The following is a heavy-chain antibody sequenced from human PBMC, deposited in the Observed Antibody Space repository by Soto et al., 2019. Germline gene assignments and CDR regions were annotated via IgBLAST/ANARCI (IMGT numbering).Heavy chain of an antibody. CDR3: ARGRRTAVTIDY. CDR1: GGSFSGYY. CDR2: IDHSGST. Sequence: QVQLQQWGAGLLKPSETLSLTCAVYGGSFSGYYWSWIRQPPGKGLEWIGEIDHSGSTNYNPSLKSRVTISVATSKNQFSLKLNSVTAADTAVYYCARGRRTAVTIDYWGQGTLVTVSS. D-gene: IGHD4-17*01. V-gene: IGHV4-34*01. J-gene: IGHJ4*02.